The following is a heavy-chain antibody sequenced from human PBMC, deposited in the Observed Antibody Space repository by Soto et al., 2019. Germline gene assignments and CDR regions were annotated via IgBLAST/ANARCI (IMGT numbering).Heavy chain of an antibody. CDR2: ISAYSGNT. V-gene: IGHV1-18*01. J-gene: IGHJ4*02. CDR3: ARAGKYRETFLDY. CDR1: GYTFTNYG. D-gene: IGHD3-3*02. Sequence: ASVKVSCKASGYTFTNYGISWVRQAPGQGLEWMGWISAYSGNTNYAQKVQGRVTMTTDTSTSTAYMDLRSLRSDDTAVYYCARAGKYRETFLDYWGQGTLVTSPQ.